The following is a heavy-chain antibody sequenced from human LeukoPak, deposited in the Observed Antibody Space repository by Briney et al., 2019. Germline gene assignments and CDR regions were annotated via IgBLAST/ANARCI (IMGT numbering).Heavy chain of an antibody. D-gene: IGHD2-15*01. CDR2: IDPSDSYT. Sequence: PGESLRISCKGSGYRFTSYWISWVRQMPGKGLEWMGRIDPSDSYTNYSPSFQGHVTISADKSISTAYLQLSSLKASDTAMYYCARHCSGGSCYSDYWGQGTLVTVSS. J-gene: IGHJ4*02. CDR3: ARHCSGGSCYSDY. CDR1: GYRFTSYW. V-gene: IGHV5-10-1*01.